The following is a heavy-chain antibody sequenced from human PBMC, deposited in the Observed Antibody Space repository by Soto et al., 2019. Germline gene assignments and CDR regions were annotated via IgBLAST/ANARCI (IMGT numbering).Heavy chain of an antibody. Sequence: GGSLRLSCAASGFTFSSYAMSWVRQAPGKGLEWVSAISGSGGSTYYADSVKGRFTISRDNSKNTLYLQMNSLRAEDTAVYYCAKGSYYYSSGFTGQVYCIHVWGQGTTVTVSS. CDR1: GFTFSSYA. D-gene: IGHD3-22*01. CDR2: ISGSGGST. V-gene: IGHV3-23*01. CDR3: AKGSYYYSSGFTGQVYCIHV. J-gene: IGHJ6*02.